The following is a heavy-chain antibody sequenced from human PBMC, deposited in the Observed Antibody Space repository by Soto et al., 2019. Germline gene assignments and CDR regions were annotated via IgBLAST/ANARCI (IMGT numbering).Heavy chain of an antibody. CDR2: IYYSGST. D-gene: IGHD6-13*01. CDR1: GGSISSGGYY. V-gene: IGHV4-31*03. CDR3: ACFLAAAGTRKYYFDY. J-gene: IGHJ4*02. Sequence: QVQLQESGPGLVKPSQTLSLTCTVSGGSISSGGYYWSWIRQHPGKGLGWIGYIYYSGSTHYNPSLKRRVTITVDTPKNQFSLKLCSVTAAATAVYYCACFLAAAGTRKYYFDYWGQGTLVTVAA.